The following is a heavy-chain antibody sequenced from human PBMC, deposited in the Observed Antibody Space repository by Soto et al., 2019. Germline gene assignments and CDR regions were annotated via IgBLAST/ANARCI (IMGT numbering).Heavy chain of an antibody. CDR2: LSYDGSDK. CDR3: AKDVARYSSIWNPPGG. V-gene: IGHV3-30*18. D-gene: IGHD6-13*01. Sequence: QVQLVESGEGVVQPGRSLRLSCAASGFTFSNYGMHWVRQAPGKGLEWMARLSYDGSDKQYADTVKGRFTISRDNSKNALYLQMNSLRPEDTAMYYCAKDVARYSSIWNPPGGWGQGTLVTVSS. CDR1: GFTFSNYG. J-gene: IGHJ4*02.